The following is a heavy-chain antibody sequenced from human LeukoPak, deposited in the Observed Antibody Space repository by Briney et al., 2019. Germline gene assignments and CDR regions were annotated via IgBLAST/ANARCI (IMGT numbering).Heavy chain of an antibody. Sequence: PGGSLRLSCAASGFACYWMTWVRQAPGKGLEWVANIKQDGSEKYYVDSVKGRFTISRDNAKNSLYLQMNSLRAEDTAVYYCARDLGAGQWLALIFDYWGQGTLVTVSS. CDR1: GFACYW. V-gene: IGHV3-7*01. J-gene: IGHJ4*02. CDR2: IKQDGSEK. CDR3: ARDLGAGQWLALIFDY. D-gene: IGHD6-19*01.